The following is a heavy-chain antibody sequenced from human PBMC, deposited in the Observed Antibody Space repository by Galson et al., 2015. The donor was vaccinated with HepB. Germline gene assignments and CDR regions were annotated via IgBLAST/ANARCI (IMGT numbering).Heavy chain of an antibody. CDR3: ARERHSSSRSLYDFDY. CDR1: GFTFSSYA. D-gene: IGHD6-19*01. V-gene: IGHV3-7*01. CDR2: IKQDGNEK. J-gene: IGHJ4*02. Sequence: SLRLSCAASGFTFSSYAMSWVRQAPGKGLEWVANIKQDGNEKYYVGSVKGRFTISRDSAKNSLFLQMNSLRAEDTAVYYCARERHSSSRSLYDFDYWGQGTLVTVSS.